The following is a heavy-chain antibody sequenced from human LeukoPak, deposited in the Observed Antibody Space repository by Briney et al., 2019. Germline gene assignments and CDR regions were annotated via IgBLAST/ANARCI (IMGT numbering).Heavy chain of an antibody. V-gene: IGHV1-2*06. CDR1: GYTFTGYY. Sequence: ASVKVSCKASGYTFTGYYMHWVRQAPGQGLEWMGRINPNSGGTNYAQKFQGRVTMTRDTSISTAYMELSSLRSDDTAVYYCARVRGYYDSSESFDYWGQGTLVTVSS. CDR2: INPNSGGT. D-gene: IGHD3-22*01. CDR3: ARVRGYYDSSESFDY. J-gene: IGHJ4*02.